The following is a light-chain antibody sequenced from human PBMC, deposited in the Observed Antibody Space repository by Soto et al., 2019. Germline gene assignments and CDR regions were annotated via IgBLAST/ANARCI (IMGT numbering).Light chain of an antibody. CDR2: DAV. V-gene: IGKV3-20*01. CDR3: NQYGRSRGT. Sequence: IVLTQSPVTLSLSPGEGATLSCRASQSVTGTNLAWYQQRAGQAPRLLIYDAVRRATGIPDRFSGSGSGKDFTLTISRLEPEDFAVYYCNQYGRSRGTFGQGNKVDIX. CDR1: QSVTGTN. J-gene: IGKJ2*01.